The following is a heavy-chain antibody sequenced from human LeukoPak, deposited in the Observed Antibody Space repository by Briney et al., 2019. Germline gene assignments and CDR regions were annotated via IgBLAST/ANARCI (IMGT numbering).Heavy chain of an antibody. Sequence: PGGSLRLSCAASGFTVSSNYMSWVRQAPGKGLEWVANIKQDGSEKYYVDSVKGRFTISRDNAKNSLYLQMNSLRAEDTAIYYCARDERYYDFWSGSSNYYYYMDVWGTGTTVTVSS. CDR1: GFTVSSNY. CDR3: ARDERYYDFWSGSSNYYYYMDV. J-gene: IGHJ6*03. CDR2: IKQDGSEK. D-gene: IGHD3-3*01. V-gene: IGHV3-7*01.